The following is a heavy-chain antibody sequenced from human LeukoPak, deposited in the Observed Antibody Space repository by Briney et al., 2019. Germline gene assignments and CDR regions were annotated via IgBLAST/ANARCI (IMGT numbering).Heavy chain of an antibody. CDR2: IYSGGST. V-gene: IGHV3-66*01. CDR3: ASSPVLRYFDWFRYYYGMDV. D-gene: IGHD3-9*01. J-gene: IGHJ6*02. Sequence: GGSLRLSCAASGFTVSSNYMSWVRQAPGKGLEWVSVIYSGGSTYYADSVKGRSTISRDNSKNTLYLQMNSLRAEDTAVYYCASSPVLRYFDWFRYYYGMDVWGQGTTVTVSS. CDR1: GFTVSSNY.